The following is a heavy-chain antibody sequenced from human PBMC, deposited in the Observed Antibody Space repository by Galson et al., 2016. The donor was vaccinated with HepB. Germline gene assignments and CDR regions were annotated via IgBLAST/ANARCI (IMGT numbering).Heavy chain of an antibody. Sequence: SLRLSCAASGFTFSNAWMNWVRQAPGKGLEWVGRIKSKTDDGTTDYAAPVKGRFTISRDDSKNTLYLQMNSLKTEDTALYYCTKDHRRWFGTDYYYYGMDVWGQGTTVTVSS. CDR2: IKSKTDDGTT. CDR1: GFTFSNAW. CDR3: TKDHRRWFGTDYYYYGMDV. D-gene: IGHD3-10*01. J-gene: IGHJ6*02. V-gene: IGHV3-15*07.